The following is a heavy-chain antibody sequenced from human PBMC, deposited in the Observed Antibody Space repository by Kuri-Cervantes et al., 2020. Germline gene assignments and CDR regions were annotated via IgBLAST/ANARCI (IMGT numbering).Heavy chain of an antibody. V-gene: IGHV1-8*01. Sequence: ASVKVSCQASGFTFTSYDINWVRQATGQGLEWMGWMNPNSGNTGYAQKFQGRVTMARNTSISTAYMELSSLRSEDTAVYYCASGGCDTSGFDYWGQGTLVTVSS. D-gene: IGHD3-22*01. CDR2: MNPNSGNT. CDR3: ASGGCDTSGFDY. CDR1: GFTFTSYD. J-gene: IGHJ4*02.